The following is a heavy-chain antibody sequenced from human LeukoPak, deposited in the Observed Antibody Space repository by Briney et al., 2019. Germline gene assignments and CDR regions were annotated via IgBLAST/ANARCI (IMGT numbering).Heavy chain of an antibody. J-gene: IGHJ3*02. V-gene: IGHV1-69*01. CDR3: ARDYCSGGSCFKDGDAFDI. D-gene: IGHD2-15*01. Sequence: SVKVSCKASGGTFSSYAISWVRQAPGQGLEWMGGIIPIFGTANYAQKFQGRITITADESTSTAYMELSSLRSEDTAVYYCARDYCSGGSCFKDGDAFDIWGQGTMVTVSS. CDR1: GGTFSSYA. CDR2: IIPIFGTA.